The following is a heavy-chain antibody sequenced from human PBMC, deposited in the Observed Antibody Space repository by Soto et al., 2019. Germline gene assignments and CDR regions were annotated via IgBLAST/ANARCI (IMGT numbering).Heavy chain of an antibody. V-gene: IGHV3-48*03. CDR2: ISSSGSTA. J-gene: IGHJ4*02. CDR3: TRAAWFPYLSFY. CDR1: GFTFSNYA. Sequence: GGSLRLSCAASGFTFSNYAMNWVRQAPGKGLEWISYISSSGSTAYYASSVEGRFTISRDNANNSVYLQMDSLRAEDTALYYCTRAAWFPYLSFYWGQGALVTVSS. D-gene: IGHD3-10*01.